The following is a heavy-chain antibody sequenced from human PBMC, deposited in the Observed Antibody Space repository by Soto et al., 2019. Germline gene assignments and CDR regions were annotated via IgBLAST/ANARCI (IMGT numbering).Heavy chain of an antibody. CDR3: AKDRKQLWSDFDY. CDR2: ISGNGYSA. CDR1: GFIFDDYA. V-gene: IGHV3-23*01. Sequence: GGSLRLSCAASGFIFDDYAMTWVRQSPGKGLEWVSSISGNGYSAYYADSVKGRFTISRDKSKNTVSLQMDSLRAEDTAVYYCAKDRKQLWSDFDYWGQGTLVTVS. D-gene: IGHD1-1*01. J-gene: IGHJ4*02.